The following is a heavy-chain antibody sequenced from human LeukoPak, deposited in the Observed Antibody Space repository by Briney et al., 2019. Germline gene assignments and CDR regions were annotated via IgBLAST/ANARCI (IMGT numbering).Heavy chain of an antibody. D-gene: IGHD5-18*01. CDR3: ATTNRYNYGSPFDY. J-gene: IGHJ4*02. CDR2: ISYDGSNK. Sequence: GRSLRLSCAASGFTFSSYAMHWVRQAPGKGLEWVAVISYDGSNKYYADSVKGRFTISRDNSKNTLYLQMNSLRAEDTAVYYCATTNRYNYGSPFDYWGQGTLVTVSS. CDR1: GFTFSSYA. V-gene: IGHV3-30-3*01.